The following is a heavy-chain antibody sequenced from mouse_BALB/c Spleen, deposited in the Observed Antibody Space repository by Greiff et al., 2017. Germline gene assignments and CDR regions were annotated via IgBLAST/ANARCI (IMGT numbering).Heavy chain of an antibody. D-gene: IGHD1-1*01. Sequence: EVQLQQSGAELVKPGASVKLSCTASGFNIKDTYMHWVKQRPEQGLEWIGRIDPANGNTKYDPKFQGKATITADTSSNTAYLQLSSLTSEDTAVYYCARHYGSSYGYAMDYWGQGTSVTVSS. CDR2: IDPANGNT. J-gene: IGHJ4*01. CDR3: ARHYGSSYGYAMDY. V-gene: IGHV14-3*02. CDR1: GFNIKDTY.